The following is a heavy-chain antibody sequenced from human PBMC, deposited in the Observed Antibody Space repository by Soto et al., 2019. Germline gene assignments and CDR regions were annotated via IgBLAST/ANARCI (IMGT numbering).Heavy chain of an antibody. V-gene: IGHV1-18*04. D-gene: IGHD3-10*02. CDR2: ISTYNGGT. Sequence: ASVKVSCKASGYTFTGYGISWVRQAPGQGLEWMGWISTYNGGTNYAQKLPGRVTMTTDTSTSTAYMELSSLRSDDTAVYYCARAQCLRDIWIDAWGQGTMVTVSS. J-gene: IGHJ5*02. CDR3: ARAQCLRDIWIDA. CDR1: GYTFTGYG.